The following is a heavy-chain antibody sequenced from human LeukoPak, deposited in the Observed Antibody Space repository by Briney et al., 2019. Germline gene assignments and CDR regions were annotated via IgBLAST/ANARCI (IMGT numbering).Heavy chain of an antibody. CDR3: ARLIVVARSSFDY. CDR2: ISYDGSNK. J-gene: IGHJ4*02. D-gene: IGHD3-22*01. Sequence: GRSLRLSCAASGFTFSSYAMHWVRQAPGKGLEWVAVISYDGSNKYYADSVKGRFTISRDNSKNTLYLQMNSLRAEDTAVYYCARLIVVARSSFDYWGQGTLVTVSS. V-gene: IGHV3-30*04. CDR1: GFTFSSYA.